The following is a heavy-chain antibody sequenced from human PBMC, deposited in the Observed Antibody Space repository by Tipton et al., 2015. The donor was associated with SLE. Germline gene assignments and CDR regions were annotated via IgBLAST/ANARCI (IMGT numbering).Heavy chain of an antibody. CDR2: INSDGSST. CDR3: ARAEETKKYFDL. D-gene: IGHD1-1*01. J-gene: IGHJ2*01. Sequence: SLRLSCAASGFIFSSYWMHWVRQGPGKGLVWVSRINSDGSSTRYADTVKGRFTISRDNAKNTLYLQMNSLRVEDTAVYYCARAEETKKYFDLWGRGTLVTVSS. V-gene: IGHV3-74*01. CDR1: GFIFSSYW.